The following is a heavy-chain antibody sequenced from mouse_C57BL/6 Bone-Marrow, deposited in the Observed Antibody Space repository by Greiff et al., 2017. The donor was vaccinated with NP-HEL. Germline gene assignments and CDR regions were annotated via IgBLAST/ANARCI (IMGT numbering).Heavy chain of an antibody. J-gene: IGHJ4*01. Sequence: QVQLQQSDAELVKPGASVKISCKVSGYTFTDHTLHWMKQRPEQGLEWIGYIYPRDGSTKYNEKFKGKATLTADKSSSTAYMQLNSLTSEDSAVYFCAKRSPYYSNYDAMDYWGQGTSVTVSS. CDR3: AKRSPYYSNYDAMDY. V-gene: IGHV1-78*01. CDR2: IYPRDGST. CDR1: GYTFTDHT. D-gene: IGHD2-5*01.